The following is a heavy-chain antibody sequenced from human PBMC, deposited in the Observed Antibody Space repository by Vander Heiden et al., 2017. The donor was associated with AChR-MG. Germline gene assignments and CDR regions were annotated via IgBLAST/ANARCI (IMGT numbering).Heavy chain of an antibody. CDR1: GGSISSYY. J-gene: IGHJ3*02. V-gene: IGHV4-59*08. CDR2: IYYSGIT. CDR3: ARHNPVESSAGAFDI. Sequence: QVQLLESGPGLVKPSETLSLTCTVSGGSISSYYWSWIRQPPGKGLEWIGYIYYSGITNYNPSLKSRVTISVDTSKNQFSLKLTSVTAADTAVYYCARHNPVESSAGAFDIWGQGTMVTVSS. D-gene: IGHD3-22*01.